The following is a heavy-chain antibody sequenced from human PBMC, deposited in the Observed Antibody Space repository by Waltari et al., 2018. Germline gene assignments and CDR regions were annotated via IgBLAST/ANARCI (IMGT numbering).Heavy chain of an antibody. J-gene: IGHJ4*02. CDR2: IYHSGST. CDR1: CYSISLCYS. V-gene: IGHV4-38-2*01. Sequence: QVQLQESGPGLLKPSETLSLTCAVSCYSISLCYSWGWIRQPPGKGLEWIGSIYHSGSTSYNPSLKSRVTISVDTSKNQFSLKLSSVTAADTAVYYCASKLYGRDYWGQGTLVTVSS. D-gene: IGHD4-17*01. CDR3: ASKLYGRDY.